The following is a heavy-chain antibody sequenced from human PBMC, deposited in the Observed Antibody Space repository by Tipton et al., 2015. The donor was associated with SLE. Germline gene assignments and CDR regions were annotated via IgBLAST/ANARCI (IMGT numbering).Heavy chain of an antibody. J-gene: IGHJ4*02. Sequence: QLVQSGAEVKKPGSSVKVSCKASGGTFSSYDINWVRQATGQGLEWMGWMNPNSGNTGYAQKFQGRVTITRNTSISTAYMELSSLRSEDTAVYYCARGDYDFWSGYYDYFDYWGQGTLVTVSS. CDR2: MNPNSGNT. V-gene: IGHV1-8*03. CDR1: GGTFSSYD. D-gene: IGHD3-3*01. CDR3: ARGDYDFWSGYYDYFDY.